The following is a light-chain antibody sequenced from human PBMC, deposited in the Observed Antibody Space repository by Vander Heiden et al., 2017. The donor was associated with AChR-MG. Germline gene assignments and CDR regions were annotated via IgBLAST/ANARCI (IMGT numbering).Light chain of an antibody. CDR3: NSRDSSGNHWV. CDR2: NKN. V-gene: IGLV3-19*01. J-gene: IGLJ3*02. Sequence: SSELTQDPAVSVALGQTVKITCHGETLRSYHASWYHQRPGQAPVLVIYNKNNRPSGIPERFSGSSSGDTASLTITGAQAEDEADYYCNSRDSSGNHWVFGGGTKLTVL. CDR1: TLRSYH.